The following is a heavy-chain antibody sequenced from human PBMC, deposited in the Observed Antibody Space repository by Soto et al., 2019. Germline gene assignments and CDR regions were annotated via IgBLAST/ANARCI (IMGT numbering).Heavy chain of an antibody. D-gene: IGHD3-22*01. CDR2: ISAYNGNT. Sequence: ASVKVSCKASGYTFTSYGISWVRQAPGQGLEWMGWISAYNGNTNYAQKLQDRVTMTTDTSTSTAYMELRSLRSDDTAVYYCARDLNRYYYDSSGLDAFDIWGQGTMVTVSS. CDR3: ARDLNRYYYDSSGLDAFDI. CDR1: GYTFTSYG. J-gene: IGHJ3*02. V-gene: IGHV1-18*01.